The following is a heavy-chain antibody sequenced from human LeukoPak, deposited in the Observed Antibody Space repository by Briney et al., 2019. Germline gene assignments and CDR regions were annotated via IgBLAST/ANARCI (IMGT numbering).Heavy chain of an antibody. Sequence: PGGSLRLSCGASGFTFSSYEMNWVRQAPGKGLEWVSYISSSGSTIYYADSVKGRFTISRDNAKNSLYLQMNSLRAEDTAVYYCARDIVATIAYYYGMDVWGQGTTVTVSS. J-gene: IGHJ6*02. V-gene: IGHV3-48*03. D-gene: IGHD5-12*01. CDR2: ISSSGSTI. CDR3: ARDIVATIAYYYGMDV. CDR1: GFTFSSYE.